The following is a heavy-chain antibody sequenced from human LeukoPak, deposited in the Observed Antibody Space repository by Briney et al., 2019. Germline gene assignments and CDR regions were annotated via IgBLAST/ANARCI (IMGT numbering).Heavy chain of an antibody. CDR1: GFIFRSFA. D-gene: IGHD5-18*01. CDR3: AKGGGTSYGYIPY. Sequence: SGGSLRLSCAASGFIFRSFAMSWVRQAPGKGLEWVSIIRSSDGSTNYADSVRGRITISRDNSKNILYLQVNSLRADDTAVYYCAKGGGTSYGYIPYWGQGSLVTVSS. J-gene: IGHJ4*02. V-gene: IGHV3-23*01. CDR2: IRSSDGST.